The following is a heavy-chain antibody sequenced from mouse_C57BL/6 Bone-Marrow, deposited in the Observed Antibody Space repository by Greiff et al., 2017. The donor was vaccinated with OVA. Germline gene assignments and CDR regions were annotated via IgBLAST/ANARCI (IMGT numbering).Heavy chain of an antibody. D-gene: IGHD2-4*01. J-gene: IGHJ1*03. CDR2: IYPGSGST. CDR3: ATFDYDPWYFDV. V-gene: IGHV1-55*01. Sequence: QVQLQQPGAELVKPGASVKMSCKASGYTFTSYWITWVKQRPGQGLEWIGDIYPGSGSTNYNEKFKSKATLTVDTSSSTAYMQLSSLTSEDSAVYYCATFDYDPWYFDVWGTGTTVTVSS. CDR1: GYTFTSYW.